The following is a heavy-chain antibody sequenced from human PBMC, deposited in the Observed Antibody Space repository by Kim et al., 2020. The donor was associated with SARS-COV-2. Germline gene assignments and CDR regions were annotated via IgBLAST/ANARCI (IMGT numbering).Heavy chain of an antibody. D-gene: IGHD3-22*01. CDR3: ARVSDRRPSAFDI. J-gene: IGHJ3*02. Sequence: YTPSLKGRVTISVDTSKNQFSLKLSSVTAADTAVYYCARVSDRRPSAFDIWGQGTMVTVSS. V-gene: IGHV4-31*02.